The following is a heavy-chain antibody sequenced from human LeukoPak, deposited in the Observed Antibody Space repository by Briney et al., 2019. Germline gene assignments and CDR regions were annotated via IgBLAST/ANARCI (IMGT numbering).Heavy chain of an antibody. CDR3: ARQGSGSHKD. J-gene: IGHJ4*02. Sequence: SETLSLTCTVSGGSISSYYWSWIRQPPGKGLEWIGYIYYSGSTNYNPPLKSRVTISVDTSKNQFSLKVSSVTAADTAVYYCARQGSGSHKDWGQGTLVTVSS. D-gene: IGHD1-26*01. V-gene: IGHV4-59*08. CDR1: GGSISSYY. CDR2: IYYSGST.